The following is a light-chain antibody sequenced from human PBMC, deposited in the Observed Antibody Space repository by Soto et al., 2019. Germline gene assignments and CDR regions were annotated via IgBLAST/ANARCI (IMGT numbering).Light chain of an antibody. V-gene: IGKV1-5*03. J-gene: IGKJ4*02. CDR2: KAS. CDR1: QSITTW. CDR3: QRYNNWPLT. Sequence: DIQITQAPSTLPASGGARGDITCRASQSITTWLAWYQQKPAKAPKLLIYKASSLESGVPSRFSGSGSGTEFTLTISSLQSDDFAVYYCQRYNNWPLTFGGGTKVDIK.